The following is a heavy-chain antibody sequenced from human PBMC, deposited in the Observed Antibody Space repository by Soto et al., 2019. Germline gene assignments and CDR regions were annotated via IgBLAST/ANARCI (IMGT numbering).Heavy chain of an antibody. CDR2: IYNGDNT. CDR1: GFTVSTNH. V-gene: IGHV3-53*02. J-gene: IGHJ4*02. Sequence: EVQLVETGGGLIQPGGSLRLSCAASGFTVSTNHMSWVRQAPGKGLEWVSLIYNGDNTYYADSVKGRFTISRDNSKNTLYLQMNGLRAEDTAVYYCARDWGYSPEDWGQGTLVTVSS. CDR3: ARDWGYSPED. D-gene: IGHD1-26*01.